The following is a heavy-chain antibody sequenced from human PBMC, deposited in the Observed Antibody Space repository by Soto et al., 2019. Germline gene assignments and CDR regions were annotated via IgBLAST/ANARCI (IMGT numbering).Heavy chain of an antibody. Sequence: EVHLVESGGGLVKPGGSLRLSCAAARFSFSNYSMNWVRQAPGKGLEWVSSISSSGSSIYYADSLKGRFTISRDNAKTSLYLQMNSLRAEDTAVYYCATDCATRPDVYTSSDYFDYWGQGTLVTVSS. D-gene: IGHD6-6*01. CDR2: ISSSGSSI. J-gene: IGHJ4*02. CDR1: RFSFSNYS. CDR3: ATDCATRPDVYTSSDYFDY. V-gene: IGHV3-21*06.